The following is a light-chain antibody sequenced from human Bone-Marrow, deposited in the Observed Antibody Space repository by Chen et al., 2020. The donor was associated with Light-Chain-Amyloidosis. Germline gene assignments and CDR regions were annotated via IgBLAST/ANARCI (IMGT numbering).Light chain of an antibody. V-gene: IGLV3-25*03. CDR2: RDT. Sequence: SYELTQPPSVSVSPGQTARITCSGDDLPTKYALWYQQKPGQAPVLVIHRDTEKPSGISERFSVSSSGTTSTLIISGVQAEDEADYHCQSADSSGTDEVIFGGGTKLTVL. CDR1: DLPTKY. CDR3: QSADSSGTDEVI. J-gene: IGLJ2*01.